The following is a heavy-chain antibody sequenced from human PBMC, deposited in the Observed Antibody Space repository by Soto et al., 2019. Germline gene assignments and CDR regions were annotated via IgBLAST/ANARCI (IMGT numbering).Heavy chain of an antibody. CDR3: ASHPWPYYVS. CDR2: IYYSGST. V-gene: IGHV4-39*01. D-gene: IGHD3-10*02. CDR1: GGSISSSEYY. J-gene: IGHJ4*02. Sequence: SETLSLTCTVSGGSISSSEYYWGWIRQPPGKGLEWIGSIYYSGSTYYNPSLKSRVTISIASSKKEFSLKLTSVTAADTALYYCASHPWPYYVSWGQGSVVAVAA.